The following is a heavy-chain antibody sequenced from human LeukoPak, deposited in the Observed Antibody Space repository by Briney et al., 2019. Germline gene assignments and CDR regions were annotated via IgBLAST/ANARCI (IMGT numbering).Heavy chain of an antibody. CDR1: GGTFSSYA. Sequence: GASVKVSCKASGGTFSSYAISWVRQAPGQGLEWMGGIIPIFGTANYAQKFQGRVTITADESTSTAYMELSSLRSEDTAVYYCARGVELVRGYFDYWGQGTLVTVSS. J-gene: IGHJ4*02. D-gene: IGHD6-6*01. CDR2: IIPIFGTA. CDR3: ARGVELVRGYFDY. V-gene: IGHV1-69*13.